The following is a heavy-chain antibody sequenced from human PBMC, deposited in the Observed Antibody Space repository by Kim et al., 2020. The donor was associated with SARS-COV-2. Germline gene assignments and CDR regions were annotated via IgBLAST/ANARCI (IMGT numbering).Heavy chain of an antibody. CDR2: ISYDGSNK. CDR1: GFTFSSYA. V-gene: IGHV3-30*04. CDR3: ARGNSRDGYNPSDY. Sequence: GGSLRLSCAASGFTFSSYAMHWVRQASGKGLEWVAVISYDGSNKYYADSVKGRFTISRDNSKNTLYLQMNRLRAEDTAVYYCARGNSRDGYNPSDYWGQGTLVTVSS. J-gene: IGHJ4*02. D-gene: IGHD5-12*01.